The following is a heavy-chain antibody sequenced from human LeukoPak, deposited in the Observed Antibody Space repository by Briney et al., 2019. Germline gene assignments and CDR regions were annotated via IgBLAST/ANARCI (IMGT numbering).Heavy chain of an antibody. CDR3: AKRPVLLWLGELFGY. Sequence: ETLSLTCTVSGGSISSYYWSWIRQPPGKWLEWVSAISGSGGGTYYADSVKGRFTISRDNSKNTLYLQMNSLRAEDTAVYYCAKRPVLLWLGELFGYWGQGTLVTVSS. V-gene: IGHV3-23*01. CDR2: ISGSGGGT. D-gene: IGHD3-10*01. CDR1: GGSISSYY. J-gene: IGHJ4*02.